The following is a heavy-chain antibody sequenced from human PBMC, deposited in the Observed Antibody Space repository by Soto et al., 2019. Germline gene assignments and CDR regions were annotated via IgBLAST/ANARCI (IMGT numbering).Heavy chain of an antibody. D-gene: IGHD5-18*01. CDR2: ISSSSYI. J-gene: IGHJ4*02. Sequence: GGSLRLSCAASGFTFSSYSMNWVRQAPGKGLEWVSSISSSSYIYYADSVKGRFTISRDNAKNSLYLQMNSLRAEDTAVYYCARDQPGYSYGYGLGYWGQGTLVTVSS. V-gene: IGHV3-21*01. CDR1: GFTFSSYS. CDR3: ARDQPGYSYGYGLGY.